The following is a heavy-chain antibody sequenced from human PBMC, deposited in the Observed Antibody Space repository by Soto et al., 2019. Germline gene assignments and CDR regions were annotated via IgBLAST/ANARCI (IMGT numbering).Heavy chain of an antibody. V-gene: IGHV3-23*01. D-gene: IGHD1-26*01. J-gene: IGHJ4*02. CDR2: ISGGIGST. Sequence: PGGSLRLSCVASGFSFGTYAMTWVRQVPGKGLEWVSTISGGIGSTFYADSVKGRFTISRDISKKMLFLHMNGLRGEDTGRYYCAKGAARYFDYWGRGTLVTVSS. CDR3: AKGAARYFDY. CDR1: GFSFGTYA.